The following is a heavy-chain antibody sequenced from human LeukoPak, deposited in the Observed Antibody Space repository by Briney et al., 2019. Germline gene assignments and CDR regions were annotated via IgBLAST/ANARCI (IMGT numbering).Heavy chain of an antibody. J-gene: IGHJ4*02. CDR3: ARPTIAAVGNFEY. Sequence: GGSLRLSCAASGFTFSNYAMSWIRQAPGKGLEWVSYISSSSIYTNHADSVKGRFTISRDNAKNSLYLQVNSLRAEDTAVYYCARPTIAAVGNFEYWGQGTLVTVSS. D-gene: IGHD6-13*01. CDR2: ISSSSIYT. V-gene: IGHV3-11*03. CDR1: GFTFSNYA.